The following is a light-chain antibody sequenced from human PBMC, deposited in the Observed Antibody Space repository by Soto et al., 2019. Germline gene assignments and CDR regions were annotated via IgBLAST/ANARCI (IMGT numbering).Light chain of an antibody. V-gene: IGKV1-39*01. J-gene: IGKJ2*01. CDR1: QSISSY. Sequence: DIQMTQSPSSLSASVGDRVTITCRASQSISSYLNCYQQKPGKAPNLLIYAASSLQSGVPTRFSGSGSGTEFTLTISSLQPEDFATYYCQQSYSTPQDTFGQGTKLEIK. CDR2: AAS. CDR3: QQSYSTPQDT.